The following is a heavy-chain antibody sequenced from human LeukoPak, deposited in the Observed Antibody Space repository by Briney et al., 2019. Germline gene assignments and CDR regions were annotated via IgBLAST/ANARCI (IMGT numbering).Heavy chain of an antibody. D-gene: IGHD3-22*01. Sequence: ASVKVSCKASGGTFSSYAISWVRQAPGQGLEWMGGIIPIFGTANYAQKFQGRVTITADESTSTAYMELSSLRSEDTAVYYCARGRDNSGYYQYYFDYWGQGTLVTVSS. CDR2: IIPIFGTA. CDR1: GGTFSSYA. J-gene: IGHJ4*02. V-gene: IGHV1-69*13. CDR3: ARGRDNSGYYQYYFDY.